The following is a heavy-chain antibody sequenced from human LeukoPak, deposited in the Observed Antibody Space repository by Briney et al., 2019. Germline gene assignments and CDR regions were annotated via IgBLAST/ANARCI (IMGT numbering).Heavy chain of an antibody. CDR3: ARVYCDYGRGHFEY. CDR2: ISSGSSYI. J-gene: IGHJ4*02. CDR1: GFTFSTYG. V-gene: IGHV3-21*01. Sequence: GGSLRLSCAASGFTFSTYGINWVRQAPGKGLEWVSSISSGSSYIYYADSVKGRFTISRDNAKNSLYLQMNSLRADDTAVYYCARVYCDYGRGHFEYWVQGTLVTVSS. D-gene: IGHD4-17*01.